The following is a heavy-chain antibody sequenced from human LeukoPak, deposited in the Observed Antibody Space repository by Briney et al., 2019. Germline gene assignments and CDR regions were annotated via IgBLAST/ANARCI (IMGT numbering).Heavy chain of an antibody. V-gene: IGHV3-74*01. CDR1: GFSFSGHW. D-gene: IGHD6-6*01. CDR3: ARGPNSNWSGLDF. Sequence: GGSLRLSCTASGFSFSGHWMHWARQLPGKGLVWVSRISPTGSTTSYADSVKGRFTVSRNNAKNTLYLQVNNLRAEDTAVYYCARGPNSNWSGLDFWGQGTLVTVSA. J-gene: IGHJ4*02. CDR2: ISPTGSTT.